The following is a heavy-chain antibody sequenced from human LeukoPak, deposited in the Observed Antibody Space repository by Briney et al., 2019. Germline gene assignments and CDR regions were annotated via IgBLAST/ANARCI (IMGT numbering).Heavy chain of an antibody. D-gene: IGHD1-14*01. CDR1: GFTFSSYW. J-gene: IGHJ6*03. Sequence: GGSLRLSCAASGFTFSSYWMSWVRQAPGKGLEWVANIKQDGSEKYYVDSVKGRFTISRDNAKDSLYLQMNSLRAEDTAVHFCARVRRAKRQNRYYFYYYMDVWGKGTTVTVSS. CDR3: ARVRRAKRQNRYYFYYYMDV. CDR2: IKQDGSEK. V-gene: IGHV3-7*01.